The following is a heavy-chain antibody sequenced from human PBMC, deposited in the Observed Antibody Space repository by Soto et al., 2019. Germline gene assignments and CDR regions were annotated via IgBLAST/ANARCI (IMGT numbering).Heavy chain of an antibody. CDR1: GGTFSSYA. J-gene: IGHJ4*02. Sequence: SVNVSCKASGGTFSSYAISWVRQAPGQGLEWMGGIIPIFGTADYAQKFQGRVTITADESTSTAYMELNSLRSEDTAVYYCASPGGSYYGGVVFWGQGTVVTRLL. CDR2: IIPIFGTA. CDR3: ASPGGSYYGGVVF. D-gene: IGHD1-26*01. V-gene: IGHV1-69*13.